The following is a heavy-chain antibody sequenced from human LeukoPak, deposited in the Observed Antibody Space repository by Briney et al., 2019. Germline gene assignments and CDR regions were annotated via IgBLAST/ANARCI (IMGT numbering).Heavy chain of an antibody. Sequence: KTGGSLRLSCAVSGFTFSSYTINWVRQAPGKGLEWVSSISSSSLYRFYADSVRGRFTISRDNAKNSLYLQMTSLRAEDTAVYYCARAPVYYDETRGYLKISNWYFDLWGRGTLVTVSS. CDR1: GFTFSSYT. V-gene: IGHV3-21*01. D-gene: IGHD3-22*01. CDR3: ARAPVYYDETRGYLKISNWYFDL. J-gene: IGHJ2*01. CDR2: ISSSSLYR.